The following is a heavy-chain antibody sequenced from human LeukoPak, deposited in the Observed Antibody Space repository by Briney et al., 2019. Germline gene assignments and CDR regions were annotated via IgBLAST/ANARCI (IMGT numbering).Heavy chain of an antibody. CDR2: IYPGDSDT. CDR3: ARQWRRTGTTGKGAFDI. D-gene: IGHD1-1*01. CDR1: GYSFTSYW. J-gene: IGHJ3*02. V-gene: IGHV5-51*01. Sequence: GASLQISCKGSGYSFTSYWIGWVRQMPGKGLEWMGIIYPGDSDTRYSPSFQGQVTISADKSISTAYLQWSSLKASGTAMYYCARQWRRTGTTGKGAFDIWGQGTMVTVSS.